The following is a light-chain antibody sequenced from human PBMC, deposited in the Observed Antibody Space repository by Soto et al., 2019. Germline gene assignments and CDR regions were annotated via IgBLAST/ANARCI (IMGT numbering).Light chain of an antibody. J-gene: IGKJ2*03. CDR1: QSISEW. Sequence: DIQMNQSPSTLSAYVGDRVTITCRASQSISEWLAWYQQKPGKPPNILIYAASTLASGVPSRFSGSGSGTEVTLTISSLQPDDIATYYCHRYDTDYSFGQATKVEIK. CDR3: HRYDTDYS. V-gene: IGKV1-5*03. CDR2: AAS.